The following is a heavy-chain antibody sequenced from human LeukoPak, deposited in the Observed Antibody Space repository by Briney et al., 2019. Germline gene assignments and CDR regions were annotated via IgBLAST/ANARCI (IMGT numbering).Heavy chain of an antibody. CDR1: GFTFSSYG. V-gene: IGHV3-30*18. CDR2: ISYDGSNK. J-gene: IGHJ3*02. D-gene: IGHD4-23*01. Sequence: GGSLRLSCAASGFTFSSYGMHWVRQAPGKGLEWVAVISYDGSNKYYADSVKGRFTISRDNSKNTLYLQMNSLRAEDTAVYYCAKDGDYGGVDAFDIWGQGTMVTVSS. CDR3: AKDGDYGGVDAFDI.